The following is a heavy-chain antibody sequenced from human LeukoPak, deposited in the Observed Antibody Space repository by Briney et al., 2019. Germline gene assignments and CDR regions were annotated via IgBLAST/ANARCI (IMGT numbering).Heavy chain of an antibody. Sequence: GESLKISCKGSGYSFTNYWIGWVRQMPGKGLEWMGIIYPGDSDTRYSPSFQGQVTISADKSIRTAYLQWSSLKALDTAMYYCARGPYCSTTNCYSPYCYYYMSVWGRGTTVTVSS. D-gene: IGHD2-2*01. CDR2: IYPGDSDT. V-gene: IGHV5-51*01. J-gene: IGHJ6*03. CDR3: ARGPYCSTTNCYSPYCYYYMSV. CDR1: GYSFTNYW.